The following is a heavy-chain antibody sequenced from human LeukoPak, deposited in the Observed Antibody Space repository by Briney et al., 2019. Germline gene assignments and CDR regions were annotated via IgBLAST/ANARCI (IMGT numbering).Heavy chain of an antibody. CDR3: ARERVLRYFDWSSGMGAFDI. CDR1: GGSISSGSYY. Sequence: PSQTLSLTCAVSGGSISSGSYYWSWIRQPAGKGLEWIGRIYTSGSTNYNPSLKSRVTISVDTSKNQFSLKLNSVTAADTAVYYCARERVLRYFDWSSGMGAFDIWGQGTMVTVSS. V-gene: IGHV4-61*02. CDR2: IYTSGST. J-gene: IGHJ3*02. D-gene: IGHD3-9*01.